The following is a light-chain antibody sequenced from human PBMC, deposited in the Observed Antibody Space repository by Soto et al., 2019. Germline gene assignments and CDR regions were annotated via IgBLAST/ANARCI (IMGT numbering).Light chain of an antibody. Sequence: QSVLTQPAAVSGSPGQSITISCIGSNSDIGTYNLVSWYRQHPGKVPKLLIYEGSRRPSGISNRFSGSKSGNTASLTISGLQAEDEADYYCSSYTTTDTYVFGTGTKLTVL. CDR2: EGS. V-gene: IGLV2-14*02. CDR1: NSDIGTYNL. CDR3: SSYTTTDTYV. J-gene: IGLJ1*01.